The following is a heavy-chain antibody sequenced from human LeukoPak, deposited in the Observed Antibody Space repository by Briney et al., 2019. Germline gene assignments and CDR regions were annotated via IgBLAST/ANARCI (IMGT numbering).Heavy chain of an antibody. CDR1: GFTFSSYW. D-gene: IGHD3-3*01. J-gene: IGHJ6*03. CDR2: ISSGSSYI. CDR3: AREDDYYMDV. Sequence: GGAPRLSFAAPGFTFSSYWMKLGRPAPGEGLGWVSSISSGSSYIYYADSVKGRFTISRDNAKNSLYLQMNSLRAEDTAVYYCAREDDYYMDVWGKGTTVTISS. V-gene: IGHV3-21*01.